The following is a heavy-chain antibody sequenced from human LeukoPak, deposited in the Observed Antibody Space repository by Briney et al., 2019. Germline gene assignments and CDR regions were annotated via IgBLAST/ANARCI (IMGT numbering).Heavy chain of an antibody. CDR2: ISSSGSTI. Sequence: GGSLRLSCAASGFTFSDYYMSWIRQAPGKGLEWVSYISSSGSTIYYADSVKGRFTISRDNAKNSLYLQMNSLRAEDTAVYYCARDLPIAAAGTEGFDYWGKGTLVTVSS. CDR1: GFTFSDYY. J-gene: IGHJ4*02. V-gene: IGHV3-11*04. D-gene: IGHD6-13*01. CDR3: ARDLPIAAAGTEGFDY.